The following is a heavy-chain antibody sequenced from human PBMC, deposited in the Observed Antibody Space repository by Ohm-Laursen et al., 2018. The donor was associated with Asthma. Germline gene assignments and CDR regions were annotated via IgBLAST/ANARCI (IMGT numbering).Heavy chain of an antibody. Sequence: SLRLSCAPSGFTVGSDYMTWVRQAPGKGLEWVSAIYSGGTTYYADSVRGRFTTSRDDSKNTLYLQMTSLRAEDTAVYYCTKLKLGGTTGYRNWFDPWGQGTLVTVSS. CDR1: GFTVGSDY. J-gene: IGHJ5*02. CDR3: TKLKLGGTTGYRNWFDP. D-gene: IGHD1-26*01. CDR2: IYSGGTT. V-gene: IGHV3-53*01.